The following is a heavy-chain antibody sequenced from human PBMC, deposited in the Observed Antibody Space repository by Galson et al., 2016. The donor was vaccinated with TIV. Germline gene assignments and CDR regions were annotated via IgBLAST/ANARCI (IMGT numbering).Heavy chain of an antibody. D-gene: IGHD2-21*01. CDR3: ARLVVVLVNFDS. J-gene: IGHJ4*02. V-gene: IGHV4-30-4*08. Sequence: TLSLTCTVSGGSMTNDDYYWSWVRQSPGKGLEWIGYIHYSGSTDYNPSLKNRVAISADTSKNQFSLNLHCVTAADTAVYYCARLVVVLVNFDSWGQGALVTVSS. CDR1: GGSMTNDDYY. CDR2: IHYSGST.